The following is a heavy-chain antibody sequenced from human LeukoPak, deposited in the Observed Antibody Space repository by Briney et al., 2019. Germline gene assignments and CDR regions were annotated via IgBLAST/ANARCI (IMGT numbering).Heavy chain of an antibody. D-gene: IGHD3-10*01. CDR2: ISSSSSYI. V-gene: IGHV3-21*01. J-gene: IGHJ3*02. CDR1: GFTFSSYS. Sequence: GGSLILSCAASGFTFSSYSMNWVRQAPGKGLEWVSSISSSSSYIYYADSVKGRFAISRDNAKNSLSLQMNTLRSEDTAVYFCARAPTMVVSSDHAFDIWGQGTMVTVSS. CDR3: ARAPTMVVSSDHAFDI.